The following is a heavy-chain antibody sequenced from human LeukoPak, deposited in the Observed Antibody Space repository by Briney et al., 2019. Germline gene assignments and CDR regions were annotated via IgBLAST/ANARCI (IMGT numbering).Heavy chain of an antibody. CDR2: IYTSDGSA. CDR3: ARRIAAAGSFDM. D-gene: IGHD6-13*01. Sequence: ASVKVSCKASGYTFTSYYMHWVRQAPGQGPEWMGIIYTSDGSARYAQKFQGRVTMTRDTSTGTVYMELSSLRSEDTAVYYCARRIAAAGSFDMWGQGTMVTVSS. J-gene: IGHJ3*02. V-gene: IGHV1-46*01. CDR1: GYTFTSYY.